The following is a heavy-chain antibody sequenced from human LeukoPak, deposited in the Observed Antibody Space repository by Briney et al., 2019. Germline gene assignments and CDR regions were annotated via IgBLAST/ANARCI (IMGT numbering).Heavy chain of an antibody. CDR1: GYTLTELS. CDR2: FDPEDGET. D-gene: IGHD2-21*01. Sequence: ASVKVSCKVSGYTLTELSMHWVRQAPGKGLEWMGGFDPEDGETIYAQKFQGRVTMTEDTSTDTAYMELSSLRSEDTAVYYCATRLGLGIVVMHPQWEVPFDYWGQGTLVTVSS. J-gene: IGHJ4*02. CDR3: ATRLGLGIVVMHPQWEVPFDY. V-gene: IGHV1-24*01.